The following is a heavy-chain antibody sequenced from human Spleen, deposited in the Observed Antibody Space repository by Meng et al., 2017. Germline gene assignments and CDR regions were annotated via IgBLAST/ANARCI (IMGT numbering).Heavy chain of an antibody. J-gene: IGHJ4*02. CDR3: ARDPSRVFDY. V-gene: IGHV7-4-1*02. Sequence: QGQLLQSGSGLKKPGASVKVSWKASGYTFTSYAMNWLRQAPGQGLEWMGWINSNTGNPTYAQGFTGRFVFSLDTSVSSAYLQISSLKAEDTAVYYCARDPSRVFDYWGQGTLVTVSS. CDR1: GYTFTSYA. CDR2: INSNTGNP.